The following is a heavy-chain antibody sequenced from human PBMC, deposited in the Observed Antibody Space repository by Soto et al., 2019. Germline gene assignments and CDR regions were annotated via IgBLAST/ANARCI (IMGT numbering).Heavy chain of an antibody. CDR3: AHYDSSGYFSLFDS. J-gene: IGHJ4*02. CDR1: GFSLTTTGVG. V-gene: IGHV2-5*01. CDR2: VYWNDER. D-gene: IGHD3-22*01. Sequence: QIALQESGPTVVKPTQTLTLTCTFSGFSLTTTGVGVGWIRHAPGKALEWLAMVYWNDERRYSPSLKSRLTITQDTSKNQVVLTMTYMHPVDTATYFCAHYDSSGYFSLFDSWGQGTLVTVSS.